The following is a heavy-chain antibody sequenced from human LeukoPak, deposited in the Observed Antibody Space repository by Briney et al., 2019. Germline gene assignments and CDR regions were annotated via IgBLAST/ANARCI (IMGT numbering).Heavy chain of an antibody. CDR3: ASPNGNVWYFNY. Sequence: SETLSLTCTVSGYSISSGYYWGWIRQPPGKGLEWIGSIYHSGSTYYNPSLKSRVTISVDTSKNQFSLKLSSVTAADTAVYYCASPNGNVWYFNYWGQGTLVTVSS. CDR1: GYSISSGYY. V-gene: IGHV4-38-2*02. CDR2: IYHSGST. J-gene: IGHJ4*02. D-gene: IGHD1-1*01.